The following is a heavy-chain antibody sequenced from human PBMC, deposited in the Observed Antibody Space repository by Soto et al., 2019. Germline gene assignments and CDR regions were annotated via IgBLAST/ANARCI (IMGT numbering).Heavy chain of an antibody. Sequence: GGALRVSCAASGFTFNSYSMNWVRPAPGKGLEWVPSISSSSSYIYYADSVKGRFTMSRDNAKNSLYLQMNSLRAEDTAVYYCARDSTGTRRERVDYYYGMDVWGQGATVTVSS. J-gene: IGHJ6*02. CDR1: GFTFNSYS. D-gene: IGHD1-1*01. V-gene: IGHV3-21*01. CDR3: ARDSTGTRRERVDYYYGMDV. CDR2: ISSSSSYI.